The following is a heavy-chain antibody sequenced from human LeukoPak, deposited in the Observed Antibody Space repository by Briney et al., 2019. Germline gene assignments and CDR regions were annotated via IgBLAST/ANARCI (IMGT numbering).Heavy chain of an antibody. D-gene: IGHD6-19*01. V-gene: IGHV3-23*01. CDR1: GFTFSSYA. CDR3: AKDLIAVAGPDAFDI. Sequence: RSGGSLRLSCAASGFTFSSYAMSWVRQAPGKGLEWVSAISGSGGSTYYADSVKGRFAISRDNSKNTLYLQMNSLRAEDTAVYYCAKDLIAVAGPDAFDIWGQGTMVTVSS. CDR2: ISGSGGST. J-gene: IGHJ3*02.